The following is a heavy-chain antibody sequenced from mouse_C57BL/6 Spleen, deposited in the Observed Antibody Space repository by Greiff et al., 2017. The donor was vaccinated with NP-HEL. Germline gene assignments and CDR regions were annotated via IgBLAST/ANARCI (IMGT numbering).Heavy chain of an antibody. CDR3: ARRDYGSKPFAY. Sequence: EVQLQQSGPELVKPGASVKIPCKASGYTFTDYNMDWVKQSHGKSLEWIGDINPNNGGTIYNQKFTGKATLTVDTSSSTAYMELRSLTSEDTAVYYCARRDYGSKPFAYWGQGTLVTVAA. V-gene: IGHV1-18*01. CDR1: GYTFTDYN. D-gene: IGHD1-1*01. CDR2: INPNNGGT. J-gene: IGHJ3*01.